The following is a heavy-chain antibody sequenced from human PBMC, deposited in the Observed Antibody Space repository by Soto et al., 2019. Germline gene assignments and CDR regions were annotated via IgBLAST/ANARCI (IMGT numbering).Heavy chain of an antibody. J-gene: IGHJ6*02. Sequence: GGSLRLSCAASGFSFRNYEMNWVRQAPGKWPEWVAHISTSGRTVYYAESVKGRFTISRDNTKNSLDLHMHSLRAEDTAMYYCAREKNVATGKDXWGQGTMVT. CDR2: ISTSGRTV. V-gene: IGHV3-48*03. CDR3: AREKNVATGKDX. CDR1: GFSFRNYE. D-gene: IGHD2-21*01.